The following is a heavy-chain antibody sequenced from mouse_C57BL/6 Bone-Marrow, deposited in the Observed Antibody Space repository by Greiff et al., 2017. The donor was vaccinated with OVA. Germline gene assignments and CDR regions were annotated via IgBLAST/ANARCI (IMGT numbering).Heavy chain of an antibody. CDR3: ARASHYYYGSSYGYFDV. J-gene: IGHJ1*03. CDR2: IYPGNSDT. CDR1: GYTFTSYW. Sequence: VQLQQSGTVLARPGASVKMSCKTSGYTFTSYWMHWVKQRPGQGLEWIGAIYPGNSDTSYNQKFKGKAKLTAVTSASTAYMELSSLTNEDSAVYFCARASHYYYGSSYGYFDVWGTGTTVTVSS. D-gene: IGHD1-1*01. V-gene: IGHV1-5*01.